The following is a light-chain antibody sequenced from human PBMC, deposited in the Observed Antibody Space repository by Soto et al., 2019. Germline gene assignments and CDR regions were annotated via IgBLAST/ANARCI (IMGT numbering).Light chain of an antibody. J-gene: IGKJ5*01. V-gene: IGKV1-33*01. CDR1: QAISNY. CDR2: GAK. Sequence: DIQMTQSPWFLSASGEDRDTITCRASQAISNYLNWYQQKPGKAPNLLIFGAKTLQSGVPSRFSGSGSGTDFTFTISRLQPEDIATYYCQQYENPPTFGQGTRLEI. CDR3: QQYENPPT.